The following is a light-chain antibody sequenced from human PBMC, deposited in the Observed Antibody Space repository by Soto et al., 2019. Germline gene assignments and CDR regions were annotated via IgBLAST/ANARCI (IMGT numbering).Light chain of an antibody. Sequence: EIVMTQSPATLSVSPGERATLSCRASQSVSSNLAWYQLKPGQAPRLLIYGASTRATDIPPRFSGSGSGTQFTLTISSLQSEDFAVYSCQQYNNWPLTFGGGTKVEIK. CDR1: QSVSSN. V-gene: IGKV3-15*01. J-gene: IGKJ4*01. CDR2: GAS. CDR3: QQYNNWPLT.